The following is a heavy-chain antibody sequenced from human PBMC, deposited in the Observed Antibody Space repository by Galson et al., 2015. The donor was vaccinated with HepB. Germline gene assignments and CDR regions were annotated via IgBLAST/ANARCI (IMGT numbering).Heavy chain of an antibody. CDR3: ARKSDYGACDI. V-gene: IGHV3-33*01. D-gene: IGHD3-16*01. CDR1: GFSLRDYG. CDR2: IWYDGRKT. J-gene: IGHJ3*02. Sequence: SLRLSCAAPGFSLRDYGMHWVRQAPSKGLEWVGVIWYDGRKTYYADSVQGRFIISRDTSTDTVYLQMNNVRAEDTAIYYCARKSDYGACDIWGQGTTVTVSS.